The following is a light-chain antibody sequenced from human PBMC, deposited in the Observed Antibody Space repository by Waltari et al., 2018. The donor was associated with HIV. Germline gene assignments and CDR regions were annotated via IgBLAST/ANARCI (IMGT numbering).Light chain of an antibody. CDR2: DVS. CDR1: SSDVGGYNY. V-gene: IGLV2-14*03. Sequence: QSALTQPASVSGSPGQSITISCTGTSSDVGGYNYVSWYQQHPGKAPKLMIYDVSNLPSGVSNRFSGSKSGNTASLTISGLQAEDEADYYCSSYTSSSTLAFGGGTKLTVL. CDR3: SSYTSSSTLA. J-gene: IGLJ3*02.